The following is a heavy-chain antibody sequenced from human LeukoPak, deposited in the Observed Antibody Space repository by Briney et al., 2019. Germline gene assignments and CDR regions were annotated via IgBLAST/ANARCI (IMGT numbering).Heavy chain of an antibody. CDR1: GYTFTSYG. J-gene: IGHJ4*02. Sequence: ASVKVSFKASGYTFTSYGISWVRQAPGQGREWMAWISAYNGNTNNAQKLQGRVTMTTDTSTSTAYMELRSLTSDDTAVYYCARDFDRYYYDSSGYLVFDYWGQGTLVTVSS. V-gene: IGHV1-18*01. D-gene: IGHD3-22*01. CDR2: ISAYNGNT. CDR3: ARDFDRYYYDSSGYLVFDY.